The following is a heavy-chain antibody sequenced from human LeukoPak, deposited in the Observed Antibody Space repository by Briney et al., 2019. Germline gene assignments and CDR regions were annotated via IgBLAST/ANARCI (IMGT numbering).Heavy chain of an antibody. CDR3: ARTQAGHYYYYMDV. Sequence: GGSLRLSCAASGFTFSDYYMSWIRQAPGKGPEWVSYISSSGSTIYYADSVKGRFTISRDNAKNSLYLQMNSLRAEDTAVYYCARTQAGHYYYYMDVWGKGTTVTVSS. CDR2: ISSSGSTI. J-gene: IGHJ6*03. V-gene: IGHV3-11*01. CDR1: GFTFSDYY.